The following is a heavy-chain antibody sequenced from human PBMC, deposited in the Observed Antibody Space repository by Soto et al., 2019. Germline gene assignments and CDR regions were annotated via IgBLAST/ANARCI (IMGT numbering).Heavy chain of an antibody. CDR3: ARGQYSSSWYPLNWFDP. V-gene: IGHV4-38-2*02. CDR1: GYSISSGYY. J-gene: IGHJ5*02. CDR2: IYHSGST. D-gene: IGHD6-13*01. Sequence: SETLSLTCTVSGYSISSGYYWGWVPQPPGKGLEWIGSIYHSGSTYYNPSLKSRVTISVDTSKNQFSLKLSSVTAADTAVYYCARGQYSSSWYPLNWFDPWGQGTLVTVSS.